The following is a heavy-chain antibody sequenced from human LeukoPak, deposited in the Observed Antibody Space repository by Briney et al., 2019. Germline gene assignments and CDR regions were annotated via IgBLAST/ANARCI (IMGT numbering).Heavy chain of an antibody. Sequence: TGGSLRLSCAASGFTFDDYAMHWVRQAPGKGLEWVSGISWNSGSIGYADSVKGRFTISRDNAKNSLYLQMNSLRVEDTALYYCAKDATYSSGWTDYWGQGTLVTVSS. CDR2: ISWNSGSI. CDR3: AKDATYSSGWTDY. D-gene: IGHD6-19*01. V-gene: IGHV3-9*01. J-gene: IGHJ4*02. CDR1: GFTFDDYA.